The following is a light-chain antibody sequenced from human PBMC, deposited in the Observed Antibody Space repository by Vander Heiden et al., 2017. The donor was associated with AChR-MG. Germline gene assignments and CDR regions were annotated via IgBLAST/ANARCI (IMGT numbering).Light chain of an antibody. J-gene: IGLJ3*02. CDR1: SVSVSTSYQ. V-gene: IGLV8-61*01. CDR3: VPYMGSGSQV. CDR2: STN. Sequence: QPVVTQEPSVSVSPGGTVTLPCGFRSVSVSTSYQPSWVPQRPGQAQRTLIYSTNTRSAEVPDGFSGSIVGNKAAITISGAGAEEESDYYCVPYMGSGSQVFGGGTKLTVL.